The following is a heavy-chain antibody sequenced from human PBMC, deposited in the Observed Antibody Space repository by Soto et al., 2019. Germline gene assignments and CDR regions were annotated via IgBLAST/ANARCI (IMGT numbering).Heavy chain of an antibody. Sequence: AAVKVTCNASGYTFTGYYMHWVRQAPGQGLEWMGWINPNSGGTNYAQKFQGRVTMTRDTSISTAYMELSRLRSDDTAVYYCAKSIAARTARRWRQGTLVHVSS. J-gene: IGHJ4*02. V-gene: IGHV1-2*02. D-gene: IGHD6-6*01. CDR2: INPNSGGT. CDR3: AKSIAARTARR. CDR1: GYTFTGYY.